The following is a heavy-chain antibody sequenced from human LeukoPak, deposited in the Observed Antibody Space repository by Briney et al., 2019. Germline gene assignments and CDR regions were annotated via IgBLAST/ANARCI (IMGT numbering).Heavy chain of an antibody. J-gene: IGHJ3*02. CDR2: ISAYNGNT. CDR1: GYTFTSYG. V-gene: IGHV1-18*01. D-gene: IGHD2-21*02. CDR3: ARSGPIVVVTARNAFDI. Sequence: ASVKVSCKTSGYTFTSYGISWVRQAPGQGLEWMGWISAYNGNTNYAQKLQGRVTMTTDTSTSTAYMELRSLRSDDTAVYYCARSGPIVVVTARNAFDIWGQGTMVTVSS.